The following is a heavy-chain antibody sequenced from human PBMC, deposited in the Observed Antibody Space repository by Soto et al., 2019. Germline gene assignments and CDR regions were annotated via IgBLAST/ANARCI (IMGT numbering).Heavy chain of an antibody. CDR1: GYTFTSYA. CDR3: ARVTATTAGKLVWFDP. V-gene: IGHV1-3*01. J-gene: IGHJ5*02. D-gene: IGHD6-13*01. CDR2: INAGNGNT. Sequence: ASVKVSCKASGYTFTSYAMHWVRQAPGQRLEWMGWINAGNGNTKYSQKFQGRVTITRDTSASTAYMELSSLRSEDTAVYYCARVTATTAGKLVWFDPWGQGTLVPVSS.